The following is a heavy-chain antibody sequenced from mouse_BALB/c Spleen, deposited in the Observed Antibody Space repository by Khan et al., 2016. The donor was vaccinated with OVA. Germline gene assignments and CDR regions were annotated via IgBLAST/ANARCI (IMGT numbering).Heavy chain of an antibody. CDR1: GYTFTNYI. Sequence: EVQLQESGPELVKPGASVKMSCKASGYTFTNYIIHWVKQKPGQGLEWIGYINPYNDGAKYNDKFKDKATLTSDKSSSTASMELSGLTSEDSAVYDCARDYGSSFWFAYWGQGTLVTVSA. J-gene: IGHJ3*01. V-gene: IGHV1S136*01. D-gene: IGHD1-1*01. CDR3: ARDYGSSFWFAY. CDR2: INPYNDGA.